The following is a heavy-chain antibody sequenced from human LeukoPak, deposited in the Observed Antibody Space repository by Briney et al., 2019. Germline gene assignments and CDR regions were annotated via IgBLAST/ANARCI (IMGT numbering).Heavy chain of an antibody. D-gene: IGHD3-22*01. Sequence: SETLSLTCTVSGGSISSYYWSWIRQPPGKGLEGIGYIYTSGGTNYNPSLKSRVTISVDTSKNQFSLKLSSVTAADTAVYYCARHMEYYYDSSAYSDAFDIWGQGTMVTVSS. V-gene: IGHV4-4*09. CDR1: GGSISSYY. CDR2: IYTSGGT. CDR3: ARHMEYYYDSSAYSDAFDI. J-gene: IGHJ3*02.